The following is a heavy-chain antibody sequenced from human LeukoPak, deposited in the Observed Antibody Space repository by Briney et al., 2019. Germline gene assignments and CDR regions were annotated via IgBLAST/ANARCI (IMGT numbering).Heavy chain of an antibody. CDR1: GFTFSDYY. Sequence: GGSLRLSCAASGFTFSDYYMSWIRQAPGKGQEWVSYISSSGSTIYYADSVKGRFTISRDNAKNSLYLQMNSLRAEDTAVYYCARGGYSSSWYEVGITAFDIWGQGTMVTVSS. CDR3: ARGGYSSSWYEVGITAFDI. V-gene: IGHV3-11*04. CDR2: ISSSGSTI. J-gene: IGHJ3*02. D-gene: IGHD6-13*01.